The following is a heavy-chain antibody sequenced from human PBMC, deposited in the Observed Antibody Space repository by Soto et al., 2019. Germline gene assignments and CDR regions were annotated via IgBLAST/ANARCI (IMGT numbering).Heavy chain of an antibody. CDR1: GGSFSGYY. CDR3: ARGRVSDY. CDR2: INHSGST. Sequence: LSVTCASYGGSFSGYYLSWIRQPPGKGLEWIGEINHSGSTNYNPSLKSRVTISVDTSKNQFSLKLSSVTAADTAVYYCARGRVSDYWGQGTLVTVSS. V-gene: IGHV4-34*01. D-gene: IGHD2-21*01. J-gene: IGHJ4*02.